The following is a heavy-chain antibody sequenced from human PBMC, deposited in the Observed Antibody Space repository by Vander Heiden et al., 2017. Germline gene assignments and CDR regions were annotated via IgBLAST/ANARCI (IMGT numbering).Heavy chain of an antibody. CDR2: IYDSGST. Sequence: QVQLQESGPGLVKPSETLSLTCTVSGGSFSSFYWSWVRQPPGKGLDWIGFIYDSGSTNYNPSLKSRVTISVDTSKNQLSLILRSVIGADTAVYYCARGIDGGKNWYFDLWGRGTLVTVS. CDR3: ARGIDGGKNWYFDL. D-gene: IGHD4-17*01. J-gene: IGHJ2*01. V-gene: IGHV4-59*01. CDR1: GGSFSSFY.